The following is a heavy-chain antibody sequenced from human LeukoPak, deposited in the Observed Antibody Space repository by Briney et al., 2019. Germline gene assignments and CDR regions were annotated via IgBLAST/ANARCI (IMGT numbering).Heavy chain of an antibody. CDR3: TRDLLGGSGTFDP. CDR2: IIPIFGTA. Sequence: SVKVSCKASGGTFSSYAISWVRQAPGQGLEWMGGIIPIFGTANYAQKFQGRVTITADESTSTAYMELSSLRSDDTAVYYCTRDLLGGSGTFDPWGQGTLVTVSS. J-gene: IGHJ5*02. V-gene: IGHV1-69*13. CDR1: GGTFSSYA. D-gene: IGHD3-10*01.